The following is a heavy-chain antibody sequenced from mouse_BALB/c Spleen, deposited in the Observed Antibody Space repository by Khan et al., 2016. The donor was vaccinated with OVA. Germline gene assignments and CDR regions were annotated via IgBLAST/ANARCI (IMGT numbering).Heavy chain of an antibody. Sequence: QVQLQQSGAELVKPGASVKLSCKASGYPFTSYYVYWVKQRPGQGLEWIGDIHPSNGDTYFNEKFKSKATLTVDKSSSTAYMQVSSLTSEDSAVYYCTRGGYGGFASWGQGTLVTVSA. V-gene: IGHV1-53*01. CDR2: IHPSNGDT. CDR3: TRGGYGGFAS. J-gene: IGHJ3*01. D-gene: IGHD2-2*01. CDR1: GYPFTSYY.